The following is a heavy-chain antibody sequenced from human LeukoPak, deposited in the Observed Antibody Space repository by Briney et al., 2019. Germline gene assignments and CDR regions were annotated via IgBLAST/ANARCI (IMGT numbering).Heavy chain of an antibody. CDR3: ERLQASYYNMGV. Sequence: GGSLRLSCAASGFTFSSSGMSWVRQAPGKGLEWVSSISSSSSYIYYADSVKGRFTISRDNAKNSLYLQMNSLRAEDTAVYSCERLQASYYNMGVWGKGTTVTVSS. V-gene: IGHV3-21*01. J-gene: IGHJ6*03. D-gene: IGHD4-11*01. CDR2: ISSSSSYI. CDR1: GFTFSSSG.